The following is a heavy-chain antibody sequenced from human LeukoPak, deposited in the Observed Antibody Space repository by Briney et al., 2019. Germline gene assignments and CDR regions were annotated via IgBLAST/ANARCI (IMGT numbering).Heavy chain of an antibody. V-gene: IGHV3-30*18. CDR2: ISYDGSNK. J-gene: IGHJ5*02. D-gene: IGHD2-15*01. CDR3: AKSGASWWHNWFDP. Sequence: QPGRSLRLSCAASGFTFSSYGMHWVRQAPGKGLEWVAVISYDGSNKYYADSVKGRFTISRDNSKNTLYLQMNSLRAEDTAVYYCAKSGASWWHNWFDPWGQGTLVTVSS. CDR1: GFTFSSYG.